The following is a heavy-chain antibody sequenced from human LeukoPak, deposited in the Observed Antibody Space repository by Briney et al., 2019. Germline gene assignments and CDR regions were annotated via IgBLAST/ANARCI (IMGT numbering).Heavy chain of an antibody. CDR2: ISYDGSNK. CDR1: GFTFSSYA. D-gene: IGHD6-13*01. J-gene: IGHJ4*02. Sequence: GGSLRLSCAASGFTFSSYAMHWVRQAPGKGLEWVAVISYDGSNKYYADSVKGRFTISRDNSKNTPYLQMNSLRAEDTAVYYCASSRRSSSWYFWGQGTLVTVSS. CDR3: ASSRRSSSWYF. V-gene: IGHV3-30*04.